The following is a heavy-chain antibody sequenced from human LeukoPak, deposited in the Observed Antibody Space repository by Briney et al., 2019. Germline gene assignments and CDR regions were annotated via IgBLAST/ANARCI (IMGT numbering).Heavy chain of an antibody. CDR1: GFTFNNFN. Sequence: PGGSLRLSCAASGFTFNNFNINWSRQAPGKGLEWVSSISSHSGYIYYADSVKGRFTVSRDNAKNSLYLQMNNLRAEDTAVYYCARENPPRWFDPWGQGTRVTVSS. V-gene: IGHV3-21*01. CDR2: ISSHSGYI. CDR3: ARENPPRWFDP. J-gene: IGHJ5*02.